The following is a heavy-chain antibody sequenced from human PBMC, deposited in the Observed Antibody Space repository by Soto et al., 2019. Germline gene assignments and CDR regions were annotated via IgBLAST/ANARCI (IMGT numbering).Heavy chain of an antibody. Sequence: ASVKVSCKASGGTFSTYSITWVRQAPGQGLEWMGKIIPIVGIANYAQKFQGRVTITGDKSTSTVYMELSSLRSEDAAVYYCASHSGSYYFDYWGQGALVTVSS. CDR2: IIPIVGIA. CDR1: GGTFSTYS. CDR3: ASHSGSYYFDY. V-gene: IGHV1-69*02. D-gene: IGHD1-26*01. J-gene: IGHJ4*02.